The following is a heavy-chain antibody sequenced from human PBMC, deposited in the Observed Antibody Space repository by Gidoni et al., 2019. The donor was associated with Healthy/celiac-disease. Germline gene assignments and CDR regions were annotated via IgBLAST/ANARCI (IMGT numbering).Heavy chain of an antibody. D-gene: IGHD2-8*02. Sequence: QLQLQASGPGLVKPSETMSLTCTVSGGSISSSSYYWGWIRQPPGKGLEWIGSIYYSGSTYYNPSLKSRVTISVDTSKNQFSLKLSSVTAADTAVYYCASVYCTGGVCYSYFQHWGQGTLVTVSS. CDR3: ASVYCTGGVCYSYFQH. J-gene: IGHJ1*01. CDR2: IYYSGST. V-gene: IGHV4-39*01. CDR1: GGSISSSSYY.